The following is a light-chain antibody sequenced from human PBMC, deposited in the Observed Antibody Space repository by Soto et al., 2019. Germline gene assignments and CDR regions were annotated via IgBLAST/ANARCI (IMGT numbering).Light chain of an antibody. Sequence: EIGLTQSPGTLSLSPGERATLSCRASQSVSSSYLAWYQQKPGQAPRLLIYGASSRATGIPDRFSGSGSGTDFTLTISRLEPEDVAVYYCQQYGSSPFTFGQGARRAIK. CDR2: GAS. J-gene: IGKJ5*01. CDR3: QQYGSSPFT. CDR1: QSVSSSY. V-gene: IGKV3-20*01.